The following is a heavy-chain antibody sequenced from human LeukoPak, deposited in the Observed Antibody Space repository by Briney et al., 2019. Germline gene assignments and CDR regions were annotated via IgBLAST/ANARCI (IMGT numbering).Heavy chain of an antibody. CDR1: GYSISSGYY. Sequence: ETLSLTCAVSGYSISSGYYWGWVRQAPGKGLEWVSYISSSSSSTIYYADSVKGRFTISRDNAKNSLYLQMNSLRAEDTAVYYCARVSFSVREWGQGTLVTVSS. D-gene: IGHD2/OR15-2a*01. V-gene: IGHV3-48*01. CDR2: ISSSSSSTI. J-gene: IGHJ4*02. CDR3: ARVSFSVRE.